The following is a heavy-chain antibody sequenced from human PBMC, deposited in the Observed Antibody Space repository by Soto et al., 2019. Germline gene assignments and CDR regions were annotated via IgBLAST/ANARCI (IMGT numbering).Heavy chain of an antibody. CDR2: INHSGSI. D-gene: IGHD3-16*02. J-gene: IGHJ5*02. CDR1: GGTLSDYY. Sequence: PSETPSLTCSVYGGTLSDYYWSWILHPPVNVLEWIGEINHSGSINYNPSLKSRVTFSVDRSKNQFSLKLSSVTAADTAVYFCARAVLTYRGIIVSFHRRFDPWGQGTPVTASS. V-gene: IGHV4-34*01. CDR3: ARAVLTYRGIIVSFHRRFDP.